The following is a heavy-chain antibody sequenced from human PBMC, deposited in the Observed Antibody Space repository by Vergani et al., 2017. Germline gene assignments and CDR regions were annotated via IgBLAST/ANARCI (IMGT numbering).Heavy chain of an antibody. CDR1: GFTFSACP. J-gene: IGHJ6*03. V-gene: IGHV3-23*01. CDR2: ISARYPST. Sequence: EVQLLQSGGGVIQPGGSVRLSCAASGFTFSACPMTWVRQAPGKGLEWVSAISARYPSTYYADSVKGRFTISRDNSKNTLYLQMNSLRAEDTAVYYCANIPTAMVRNYYYYMDVWGKGTTVTVSS. D-gene: IGHD5-18*01. CDR3: ANIPTAMVRNYYYYMDV.